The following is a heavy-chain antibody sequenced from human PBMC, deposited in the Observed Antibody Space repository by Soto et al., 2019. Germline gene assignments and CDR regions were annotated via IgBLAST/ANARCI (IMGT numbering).Heavy chain of an antibody. D-gene: IGHD1-1*01. CDR2: IIPILGTA. CDR3: ASGRIPTLPLYYVDV. V-gene: IGHV1-69*08. Sequence: QVQLVQSGAEVKKPGSSVKVSCKASGGTFSSYTITWVRQAPGQGLEWMGRIIPILGTANYAQKFQGRVTITADKSTSTAYMELSSLRSEDTAVYYCASGRIPTLPLYYVDVWGKGTTVNVSS. CDR1: GGTFSSYT. J-gene: IGHJ6*03.